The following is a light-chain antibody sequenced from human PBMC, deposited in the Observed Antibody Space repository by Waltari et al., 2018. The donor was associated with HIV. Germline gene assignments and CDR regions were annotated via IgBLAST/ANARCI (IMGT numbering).Light chain of an antibody. CDR2: GAS. Sequence: DIVLTQSPATLSLSPGERATLSCRASQSVISHLAWYQQKPGQAPRLLTYGASSRATGIPARFSGSGSGTDFTLTISSLEPGDFGVYYCHQRSSWPLTFGQGTRLEI. CDR3: HQRSSWPLT. V-gene: IGKV3-11*01. CDR1: QSVISH. J-gene: IGKJ5*01.